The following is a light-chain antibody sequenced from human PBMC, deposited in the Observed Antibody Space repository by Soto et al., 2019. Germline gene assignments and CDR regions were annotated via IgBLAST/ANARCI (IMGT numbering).Light chain of an antibody. CDR1: SSNIGSNY. CDR3: AAWDDSLSGRV. J-gene: IGLJ2*01. V-gene: IGLV1-47*02. CDR2: SNN. Sequence: QSVLTQPPSASGTPGQRVTISCSGSSSNIGSNYVYWYQQLPGTAPKLLIYSNNQRPSGVPDRFSGSKSGTSASLAISGLRSEDEADYYCAAWDDSLSGRVFGGGTQLTVL.